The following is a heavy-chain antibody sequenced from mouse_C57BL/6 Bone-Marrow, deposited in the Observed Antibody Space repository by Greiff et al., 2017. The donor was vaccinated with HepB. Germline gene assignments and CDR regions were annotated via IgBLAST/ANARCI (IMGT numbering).Heavy chain of an antibody. CDR2: IDPENGDT. CDR1: GFNIKDDY. V-gene: IGHV14-4*01. CDR3: TKDSNYSYYYAMDY. J-gene: IGHJ4*01. Sequence: VQLKESGAELVRPGASVKLSCTASGFNIKDDYMHWVKQRPEQGLEWIGWIDPENGDTEYASKFQGKATITADTSSNTAYLQRSSLTSEDTAVYYCTKDSNYSYYYAMDYWGQGTSVTVSS. D-gene: IGHD2-5*01.